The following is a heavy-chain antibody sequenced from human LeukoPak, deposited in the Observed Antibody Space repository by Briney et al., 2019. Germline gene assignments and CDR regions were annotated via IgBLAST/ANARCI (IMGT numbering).Heavy chain of an antibody. D-gene: IGHD3-22*01. CDR3: ARDSPSVSGLFRGYYYDSSGHQGAFDI. CDR1: GGSIDSRNYY. V-gene: IGHV4-39*07. CDR2: VYYGGTS. J-gene: IGHJ3*02. Sequence: PSETLSLTCTVSGGSIDSRNYYWAWVRQPPGKGLEWIGTVYYGGTSYYNPSLKSRVTMSVDTSKNQFSLKLGSVTAADTAVYYCARDSPSVSGLFRGYYYDSSGHQGAFDIWGQGTMVTVSS.